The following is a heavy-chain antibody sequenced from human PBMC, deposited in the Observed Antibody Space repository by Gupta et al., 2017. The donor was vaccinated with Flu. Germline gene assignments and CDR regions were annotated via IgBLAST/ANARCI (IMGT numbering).Heavy chain of an antibody. CDR3: ASDPNHYYYGMDV. CDR2: ISSSSSYI. D-gene: IGHD1-14*01. CDR1: GFTFSSYS. V-gene: IGHV3-21*01. J-gene: IGHJ6*02. Sequence: EVQLVESGGGLVKPGGSLRLSCAASGFTFSSYSMNWVRQAPGKGLEWVSSISSSSSYIYYADSVKGRFTISRDNAKNSLYLQMNSLRAEDTAVYYCASDPNHYYYGMDVWGQGTTVTVSS.